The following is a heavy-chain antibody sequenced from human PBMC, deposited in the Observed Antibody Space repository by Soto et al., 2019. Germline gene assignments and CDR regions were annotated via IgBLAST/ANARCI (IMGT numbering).Heavy chain of an antibody. V-gene: IGHV5-51*01. CDR3: ARRAFCGGDCTARPQDYYGMDV. D-gene: IGHD2-21*02. CDR2: ICPRDSDT. CDR1: GYSFTKYW. Sequence: GESLKISCKGSGYSFTKYWIVWVRQMPGKGLEWVGIICPRDSDTRYSPSSQGQVTISADKSITTAYLQWSSLKASDTAIYYCARRAFCGGDCTARPQDYYGMDVWGQGTAVTVSS. J-gene: IGHJ6*02.